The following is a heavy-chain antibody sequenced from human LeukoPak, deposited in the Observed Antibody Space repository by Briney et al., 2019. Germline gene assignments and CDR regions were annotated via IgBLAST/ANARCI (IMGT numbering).Heavy chain of an antibody. CDR3: ARTYDTNWFDP. CDR1: GYTFSSYY. D-gene: IGHD5-12*01. J-gene: IGHJ5*02. V-gene: IGHV1-46*01. CDR2: INPSGGST. Sequence: ASVKVSCKASGYTFSSYYMHWVRQAPGQGLEWMGIINPSGGSTSYAQNFQGRVTMTRDTSTSTVYMELSSLRSEDTAVYYCARTYDTNWFDPWGQGTLVTVSS.